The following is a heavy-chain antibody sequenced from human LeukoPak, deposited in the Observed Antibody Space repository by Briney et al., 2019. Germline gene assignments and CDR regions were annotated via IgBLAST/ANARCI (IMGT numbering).Heavy chain of an antibody. V-gene: IGHV4-39*07. Sequence: SETLSLTCTVSGGSISSSSYYWGWIRQPPGKGLEWIGSIYYSGSTYYNPSLKSRVTISVDTSKNQFSLKLSSVTAADTAVYYCARADIVVVVAASKHYTQGHWFDPWGQGTLVTVSS. CDR2: IYYSGST. D-gene: IGHD2-15*01. CDR3: ARADIVVVVAASKHYTQGHWFDP. J-gene: IGHJ5*02. CDR1: GGSISSSSYY.